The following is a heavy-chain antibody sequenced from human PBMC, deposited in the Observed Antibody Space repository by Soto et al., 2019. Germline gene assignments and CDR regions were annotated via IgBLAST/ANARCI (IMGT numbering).Heavy chain of an antibody. D-gene: IGHD3-10*01. Sequence: ASLKVSCKASGYTFTSYAMHWVRQAPGQRLEWMGWINAINGNAKYAQKFQGRVTITADKSTSTAYMELSSLRSEDTAVYYCARGSLWFGELLPSYYFDYWRQGTQVTVSS. J-gene: IGHJ4*02. CDR2: INAINGNA. V-gene: IGHV1-3*01. CDR1: GYTFTSYA. CDR3: ARGSLWFGELLPSYYFDY.